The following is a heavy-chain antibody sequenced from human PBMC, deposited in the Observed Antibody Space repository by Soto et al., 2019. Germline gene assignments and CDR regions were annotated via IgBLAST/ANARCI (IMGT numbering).Heavy chain of an antibody. Sequence: GGSLRLSCAASGFTFSSYEMNWVRQAPGKGLEWVSYISSSGSTIYYADSVKGRFTISRDNAKNSLYLQMNSLRAEDTAVYYCARAYTINWNYVSDYWGQGTLVTVSS. CDR3: ARAYTINWNYVSDY. CDR2: ISSSGSTI. V-gene: IGHV3-48*03. CDR1: GFTFSSYE. D-gene: IGHD1-7*01. J-gene: IGHJ4*02.